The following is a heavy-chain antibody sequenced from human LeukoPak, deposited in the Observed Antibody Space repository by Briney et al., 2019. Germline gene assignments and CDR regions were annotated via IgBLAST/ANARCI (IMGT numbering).Heavy chain of an antibody. CDR2: INNSGGST. D-gene: IGHD4-23*01. Sequence: GGSPRLSCAASGFTFSSYAMSWVRQAPGKGLEWVSSINNSGGSTYYADSVKGRFAISRDNPKDTLYLQMNSLRAEDTAVYYCAKIGGNVVYWGQGTLVTVSS. CDR3: AKIGGNVVY. CDR1: GFTFSSYA. V-gene: IGHV3-23*01. J-gene: IGHJ4*02.